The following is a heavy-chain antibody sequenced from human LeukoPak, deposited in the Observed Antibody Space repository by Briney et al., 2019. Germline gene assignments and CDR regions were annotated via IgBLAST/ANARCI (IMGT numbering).Heavy chain of an antibody. CDR2: ISYDGSNK. CDR1: GFTFSSYA. CDR3: ARLTPDYGDYSPFDY. V-gene: IGHV3-30-3*01. D-gene: IGHD4-17*01. Sequence: GGSLRLSCAASGFTFSSYAMHWVRQAPGKGLEWVAVISYDGSNKYYADSVKGRFTISRDNSKNTLYLQMNSLRAEDTAVYYCARLTPDYGDYSPFDYWGQGTLVTVSS. J-gene: IGHJ4*02.